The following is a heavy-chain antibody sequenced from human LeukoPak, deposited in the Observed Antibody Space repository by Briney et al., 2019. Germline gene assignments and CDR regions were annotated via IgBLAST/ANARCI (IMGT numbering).Heavy chain of an antibody. V-gene: IGHV3-66*04. Sequence: AGGSLRLSCAASGFSVRHNHMSWVRQAPGKELEWVSVLYRGDRAYYADSVKGRFTISRDDSKSTVYLQMNSLRAEDTAVYYCARRYFGMDVWGQGTTVTVSS. CDR2: LYRGDRA. J-gene: IGHJ6*02. CDR1: GFSVRHNH. CDR3: ARRYFGMDV.